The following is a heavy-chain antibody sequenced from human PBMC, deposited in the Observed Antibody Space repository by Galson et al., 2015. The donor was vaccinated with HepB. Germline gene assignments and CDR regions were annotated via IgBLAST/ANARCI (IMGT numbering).Heavy chain of an antibody. Sequence: SLRLSCAGSGFTFSGSAMHWVRQASGRGLEWVGSIGSKANNYATAYTASVKGRFTIFRDDSKNKAYLQMHSLRIEDTAVYYCTRLGDLSGYSSRWGQGTLVTVSS. CDR3: TRLGDLSGYSSR. V-gene: IGHV3-73*01. J-gene: IGHJ4*02. CDR1: GFTFSGSA. CDR2: IGSKANNYAT. D-gene: IGHD6-13*01.